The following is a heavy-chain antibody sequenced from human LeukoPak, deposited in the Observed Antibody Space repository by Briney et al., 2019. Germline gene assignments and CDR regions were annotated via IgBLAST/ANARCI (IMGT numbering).Heavy chain of an antibody. D-gene: IGHD1-1*01. Sequence: PGRSLRLSCAASGSTFSSYAMHWVRQAPGKGLEWVAVISYDGSNKYYADSVKGRFTISRDNSKNTLYLQMNSLRAEDTAVYYCARSPQVRGYFDYWGQGTLVTVSS. CDR1: GSTFSSYA. CDR2: ISYDGSNK. CDR3: ARSPQVRGYFDY. V-gene: IGHV3-30-3*01. J-gene: IGHJ4*02.